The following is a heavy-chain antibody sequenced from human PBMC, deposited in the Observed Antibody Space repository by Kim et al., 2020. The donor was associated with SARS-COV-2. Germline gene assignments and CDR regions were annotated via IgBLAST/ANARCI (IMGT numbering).Heavy chain of an antibody. J-gene: IGHJ4*02. CDR3: ARDRGSSRWNPSFDF. D-gene: IGHD6-13*01. Sequence: ASVKVSCKASGFTFSNNPIHWVRQAPGQRLEWMAWINAGNGNTKYSQKFQGRVTITRDTSASTAYMELSSLRSEDTAVYFCARDRGSSRWNPSFDFWGQGTLVTVSS. V-gene: IGHV1-3*01. CDR1: GFTFSNNP. CDR2: INAGNGNT.